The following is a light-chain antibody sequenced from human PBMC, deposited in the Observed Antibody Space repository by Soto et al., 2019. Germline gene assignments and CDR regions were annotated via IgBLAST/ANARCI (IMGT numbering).Light chain of an antibody. Sequence: QSALTQPPSASGSPGQSVTISCTGTSSDLGSYSYVSWYQHSPGEAPKLMLYEVSRRPSGVPDRFSGSKSGNTASLTVSGLQAEDEADYYCSSYGGSNNLIFGGGTKVTVL. CDR1: SSDLGSYSY. CDR2: EVS. V-gene: IGLV2-8*01. CDR3: SSYGGSNNLI. J-gene: IGLJ2*01.